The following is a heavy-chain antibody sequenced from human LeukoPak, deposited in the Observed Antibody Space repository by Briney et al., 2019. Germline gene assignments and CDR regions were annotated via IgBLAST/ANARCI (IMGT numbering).Heavy chain of an antibody. CDR3: VLGDV. D-gene: IGHD2-8*02. V-gene: IGHV4-34*01. J-gene: IGHJ6*04. CDR1: GGSFSGYY. CDR2: INHSGST. Sequence: SSETLSLTCAVYGGSFSGYYWSWIRQPPGKGLEWIGEINHSGSTNYNPSLKSRVTISVDTSKNQFSLKLSSVTAADTAVYYCVLGDVWGKGTTVTVSS.